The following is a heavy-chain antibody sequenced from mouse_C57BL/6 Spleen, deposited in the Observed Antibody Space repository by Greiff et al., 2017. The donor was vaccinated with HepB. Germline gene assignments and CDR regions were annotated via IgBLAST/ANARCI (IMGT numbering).Heavy chain of an antibody. V-gene: IGHV5-16*01. CDR2: INYDGSST. CDR3: ARILGRDAMDY. Sequence: EVKLMESEGGLVQPGSSMKLSCTASGFTFSDYYMAWVRQVPEKGLEWVANINYDGSSTYYLDSLKSRFIISRDNAKNILYLQMSSLKSEDTATYYCARILGRDAMDYWGQGTSVTVSS. J-gene: IGHJ4*01. D-gene: IGHD4-1*01. CDR1: GFTFSDYY.